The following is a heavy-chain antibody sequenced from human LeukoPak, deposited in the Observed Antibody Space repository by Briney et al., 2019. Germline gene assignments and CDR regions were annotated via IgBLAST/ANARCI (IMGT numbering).Heavy chain of an antibody. CDR1: GYTFTGYY. Sequence: ASVKVSCKASGYTFTGYYMHWVRQAPGQGLEWMGWINPNSGGTNYAQKFQGRVTMTRDTSISTAYMELSRLRSDDTAVYYCARDRGNWNDVYRRYPDYFDYWGQGTLVTVSS. V-gene: IGHV1-2*02. D-gene: IGHD1-20*01. CDR2: INPNSGGT. CDR3: ARDRGNWNDVYRRYPDYFDY. J-gene: IGHJ4*02.